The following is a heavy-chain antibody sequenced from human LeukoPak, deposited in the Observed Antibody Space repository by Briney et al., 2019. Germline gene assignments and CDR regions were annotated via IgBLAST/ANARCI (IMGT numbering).Heavy chain of an antibody. D-gene: IGHD1-26*01. CDR1: GLTFNTYN. Sequence: GGSLRLSCAASGLTFNTYNMNWVRQAPGQGLEWVSSISSSSDYIYYADSVKGRFTISRDNAKNSLYLQMDSLRAEDTAVYYCASQLALKVGTTTYCCGMDVWGQGTTVTVSS. CDR3: ASQLALKVGTTTYCCGMDV. CDR2: ISSSSDYI. J-gene: IGHJ6*02. V-gene: IGHV3-21*01.